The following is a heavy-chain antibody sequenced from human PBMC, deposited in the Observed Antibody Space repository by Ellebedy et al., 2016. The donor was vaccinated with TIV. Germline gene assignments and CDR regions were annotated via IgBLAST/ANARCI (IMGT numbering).Heavy chain of an antibody. CDR2: IYYSGST. J-gene: IGHJ4*02. CDR3: ARGGASFSDY. D-gene: IGHD2-21*01. CDR1: GGSISSSSYC. V-gene: IGHV4-61*05. Sequence: SETLSLTCTVSGGSISSSSYCWGWIRQPPGKGLEWIGYIYYSGSTNYNPSLKSRVTISIDTSRDQFSLKVNSVTAADTAVYYCARGGASFSDYWGQGILVTVSS.